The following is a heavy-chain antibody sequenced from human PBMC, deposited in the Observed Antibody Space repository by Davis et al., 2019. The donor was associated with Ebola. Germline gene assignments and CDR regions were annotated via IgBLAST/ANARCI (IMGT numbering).Heavy chain of an antibody. CDR3: AKAADDCSGGRCPFDY. V-gene: IGHV3-30*18. CDR2: ISYDGSNK. D-gene: IGHD2-15*01. CDR1: GFTLRYYG. Sequence: PGGSLRLSCATSGFTLRYYGMHWVRQSPGKGLEWVALISYDGSNKDYADSVKCRFTISRDNSKNTLYLQMNSLRVEDTAVYYCAKAADDCSGGRCPFDYWGQGTLVTVSS. J-gene: IGHJ4*02.